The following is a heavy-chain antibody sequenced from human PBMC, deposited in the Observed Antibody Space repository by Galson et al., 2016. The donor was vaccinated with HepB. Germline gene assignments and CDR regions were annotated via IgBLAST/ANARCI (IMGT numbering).Heavy chain of an antibody. Sequence: SLRLSCAASGFTFGHYAMHWVRQAPGKGLEWVSGISWNSDSIGYADSVKGRFTISRDNAKNSLYLQMNSLRAEDTALYYCAKSDFSSTTCFPDYWGQGTLLTVST. V-gene: IGHV3-9*01. D-gene: IGHD2-2*01. CDR1: GFTFGHYA. CDR2: ISWNSDSI. CDR3: AKSDFSSTTCFPDY. J-gene: IGHJ4*02.